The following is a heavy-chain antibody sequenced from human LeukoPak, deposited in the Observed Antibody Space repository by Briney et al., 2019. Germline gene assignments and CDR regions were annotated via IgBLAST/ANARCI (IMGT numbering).Heavy chain of an antibody. V-gene: IGHV1-24*01. CDR2: FDPEDGET. Sequence: GASVKVSCKVSGYTLTELSMHWVPQAPGKGLEWMGGFDPEDGETIYAQKFQGRVTMTEDTSTDTAYMELSSLRSEDTAVYYCARPYCSSTSCLNWFDPWGQGTLVTVSS. CDR1: GYTLTELS. D-gene: IGHD2-2*01. CDR3: ARPYCSSTSCLNWFDP. J-gene: IGHJ5*02.